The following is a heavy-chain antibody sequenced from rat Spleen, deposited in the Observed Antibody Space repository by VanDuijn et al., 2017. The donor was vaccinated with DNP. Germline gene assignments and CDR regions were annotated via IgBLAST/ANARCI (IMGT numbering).Heavy chain of an antibody. CDR3: VTGVYGGYEDWFAN. J-gene: IGHJ3*01. CDR1: GFTFNKYG. D-gene: IGHD1-11*01. Sequence: EVQLVESGGGLVQPGRSLKLSCAASGFTFNKYGMAWVRQAPTKGLEWVASISTGGDYAHYRDSVKGRFTISRDNSKNTQYLQMDSLRSEDTATYYCVTGVYGGYEDWFANWGQGTLVTVSS. CDR2: ISTGGDYA. V-gene: IGHV5S13*01.